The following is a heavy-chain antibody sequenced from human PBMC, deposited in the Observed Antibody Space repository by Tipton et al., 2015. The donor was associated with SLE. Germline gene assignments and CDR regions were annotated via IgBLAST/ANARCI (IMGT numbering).Heavy chain of an antibody. D-gene: IGHD1-26*01. CDR3: ARDISEVGATTPYDAFDI. CDR2: IYYSGST. J-gene: IGHJ3*02. CDR1: GGSISSHY. V-gene: IGHV4-59*11. Sequence: TLSLTCTVSGGSISSHYWSWIRQPPGKGLEWIGDIYYSGSTNYNPSLKSRVTISVDTSKNQFSLKLSSVTAADTAVYYCARDISEVGATTPYDAFDIWGQGTMVTVSS.